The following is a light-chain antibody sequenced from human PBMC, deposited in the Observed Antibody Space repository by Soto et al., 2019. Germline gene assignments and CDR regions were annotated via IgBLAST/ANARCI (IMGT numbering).Light chain of an antibody. CDR3: QQYGSSRT. V-gene: IGKV3-20*01. CDR2: GAS. J-gene: IGKJ1*01. Sequence: EIVLTQSPCTLSLSPGERATLSCRASESVSNNYLAWYQQKLGQAPRLLIYGASSRATGIPDRFSGSGSGTDFTLTISRLEPEDFAVYYCQQYGSSRTFGQGTKVEI. CDR1: ESVSNNY.